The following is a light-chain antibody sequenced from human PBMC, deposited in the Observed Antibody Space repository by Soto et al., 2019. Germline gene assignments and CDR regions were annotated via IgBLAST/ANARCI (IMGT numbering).Light chain of an antibody. CDR3: QSYDSSLSGFYV. J-gene: IGLJ1*01. V-gene: IGLV1-40*01. CDR1: SSNIGAGYD. CDR2: ANS. Sequence: QSVLTQPPSVSGAPGQRVTIFCTGSSSNIGAGYDVHWYQQLPGRAPKLLIYANSNRPSGVPDRFSGSRSGTSASLAITGLQAEDEGDYSCQSYDSSLSGFYVFGSGTKVT.